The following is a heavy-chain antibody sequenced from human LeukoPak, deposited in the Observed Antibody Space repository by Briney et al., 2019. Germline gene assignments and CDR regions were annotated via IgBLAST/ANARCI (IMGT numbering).Heavy chain of an antibody. CDR2: ISDIGSI. CDR1: GGSISSYY. CDR3: AGHHPRNTVDF. Sequence: SETLSLTCTVSGGSISSYYWSWIRQPPGKGLEWIAYISDIGSINYNPSLKSRVTISLDTSKNQFSLKLCSVTAADTAVYYCAGHHPRNTVDFWGQGTLVTVSS. J-gene: IGHJ4*02. D-gene: IGHD2/OR15-2a*01. V-gene: IGHV4-59*08.